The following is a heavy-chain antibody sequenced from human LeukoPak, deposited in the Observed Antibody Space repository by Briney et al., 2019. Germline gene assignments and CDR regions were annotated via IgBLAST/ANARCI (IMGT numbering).Heavy chain of an antibody. Sequence: TASEALSLTCTVSGRSISSYYWSWIRQPPGKGMEWNGYIYYSGSTNYNPALNSRVTISVDTLKNQFSLKLSSVTAADTAVYYCARGGTGDLEYWGQGTLVTVSS. CDR1: GRSISSYY. CDR3: ARGGTGDLEY. CDR2: IYYSGST. J-gene: IGHJ4*02. V-gene: IGHV4-59*01. D-gene: IGHD7-27*01.